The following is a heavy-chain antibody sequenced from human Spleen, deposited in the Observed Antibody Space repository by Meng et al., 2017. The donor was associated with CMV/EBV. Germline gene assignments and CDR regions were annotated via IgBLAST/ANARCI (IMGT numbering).Heavy chain of an antibody. CDR3: ARGYSSSSVSY. CDR1: GYTFTDYY. D-gene: IGHD6-13*01. CDR2: INPNSGGT. V-gene: IGHV1-2*02. J-gene: IGHJ4*02. Sequence: SCKASGYTFTDYYVHWVRQAPGQGLEWMGWINPNSGGTNYAQNFQDRVTMTRDTSISTSYMELSRLRSDDTAVYYCARGYSSSSVSYWGQGTLVTVSS.